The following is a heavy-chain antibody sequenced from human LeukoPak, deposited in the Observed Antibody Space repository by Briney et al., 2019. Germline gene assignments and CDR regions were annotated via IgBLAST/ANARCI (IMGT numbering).Heavy chain of an antibody. D-gene: IGHD6-13*01. CDR3: AREVFYSSSYRPFDY. CDR1: GGSISSYY. CDR2: IYYSGSA. J-gene: IGHJ4*02. Sequence: SETLSLTCTVSGGSISSYYWSWIRQPPGKGLEWIGYIYYSGSANYHPSLKSRVTISVDTSKNRFSLRLSSVTAADTAVYYCAREVFYSSSYRPFDYWGQGTLVTVSS. V-gene: IGHV4-59*12.